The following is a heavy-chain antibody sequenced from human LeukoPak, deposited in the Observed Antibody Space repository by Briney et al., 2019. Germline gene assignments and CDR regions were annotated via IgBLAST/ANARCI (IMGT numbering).Heavy chain of an antibody. D-gene: IGHD1/OR15-1a*01. V-gene: IGHV4-4*09. J-gene: IGHJ4*02. Sequence: SETQSLTCTVSGGSISSYYWSWIRQPPGKGLEWIGYIYTSGSTNYNPSLKSRVTISVDTSKNQFSLKLSSVTAADTAVYYCARHFPLNNSPSLPSFDYWGQGTLVTVSS. CDR3: ARHFPLNNSPSLPSFDY. CDR2: IYTSGST. CDR1: GGSISSYY.